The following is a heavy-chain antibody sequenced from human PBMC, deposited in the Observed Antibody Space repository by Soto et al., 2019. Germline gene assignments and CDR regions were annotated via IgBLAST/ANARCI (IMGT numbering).Heavy chain of an antibody. Sequence: PGGSLRLSCAASGFTLSNAWMGWVRQPPGKGLEWVGLIKTKTEGGTTDYAAPVKGRLTISRDDSENTLYLQMNSLKTEDTAVYYCITAPTLRYWGQGALVTAPQ. D-gene: IGHD3-16*01. CDR1: GFTLSNAW. J-gene: IGHJ4*02. V-gene: IGHV3-15*01. CDR3: ITAPTLRY. CDR2: IKTKTEGGTT.